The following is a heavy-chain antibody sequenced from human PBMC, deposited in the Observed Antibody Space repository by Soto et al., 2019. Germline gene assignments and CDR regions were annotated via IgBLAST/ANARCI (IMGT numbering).Heavy chain of an antibody. D-gene: IGHD2-21*01. Sequence: EEQLVESGGVLVQPGGSLRLSCAASGFTFSSYWMHWVRQAHGEGLVWVARSNADASDTKYADSVKGRFTISRDNAKSTLYLEMNSLRAKDTGVYYCASPRGTSYSAFDNWGQGTMVTVSS. J-gene: IGHJ3*02. CDR1: GFTFSSYW. CDR2: SNADASDT. V-gene: IGHV3-74*03. CDR3: ASPRGTSYSAFDN.